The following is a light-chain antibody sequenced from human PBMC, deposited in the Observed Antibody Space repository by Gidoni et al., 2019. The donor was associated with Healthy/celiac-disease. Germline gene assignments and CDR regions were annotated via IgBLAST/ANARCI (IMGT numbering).Light chain of an antibody. J-gene: IGKJ2*01. CDR3: QQYNSYSYT. Sequence: DIQMTQSPSTLSASVGDRVTITCRASQSISSWLPWYQQKPGKAPKLLIYKASSLESGVPSSFSGSGSGTEFTLTISSLQPDDFATYYCQQYNSYSYTFGQGTKLEIK. CDR2: KAS. CDR1: QSISSW. V-gene: IGKV1-5*03.